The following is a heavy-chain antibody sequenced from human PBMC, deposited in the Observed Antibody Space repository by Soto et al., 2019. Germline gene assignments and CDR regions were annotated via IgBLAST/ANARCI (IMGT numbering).Heavy chain of an antibody. Sequence: GSLRLSCAASRFTFSDYYMTWVRQAPGRGLEWVSAISGSGSPTYYADSVKGRFTISRDNSKNTLYLQMNSLRADDTAVYYCARDMSGGTYNYYYGMDVWGQGTTVTVSS. D-gene: IGHD1-26*01. J-gene: IGHJ6*02. CDR3: ARDMSGGTYNYYYGMDV. CDR1: RFTFSDYY. CDR2: ISGSGSPT. V-gene: IGHV3-23*01.